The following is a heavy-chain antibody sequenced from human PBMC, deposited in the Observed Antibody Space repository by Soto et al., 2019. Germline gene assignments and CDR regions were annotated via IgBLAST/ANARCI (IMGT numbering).Heavy chain of an antibody. J-gene: IGHJ6*02. D-gene: IGHD5-12*01. CDR3: ARDRGYSGYGGNYYYYYGMDV. V-gene: IGHV1-2*02. CDR1: GYTFTGYY. Sequence: ASGKVSCKASGYTFTGYYMHCVRQAPGQVLEWMGWINPNSGGTNYAQKFQGRVTMTRDTPISTAYMELSRLRSDDTAVYYCARDRGYSGYGGNYYYYYGMDVWGQGTTVTVSS. CDR2: INPNSGGT.